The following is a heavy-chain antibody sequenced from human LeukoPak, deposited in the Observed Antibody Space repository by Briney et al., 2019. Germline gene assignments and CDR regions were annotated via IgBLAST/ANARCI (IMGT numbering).Heavy chain of an antibody. Sequence: GGSLRLSCAASGFTFSSYGMHWVRQAPGKGLEWVAVIWYDGSNKYYADSVKGRFTISRDNSKNTLYLQMNSLRAEDTAVYYCARSGYSYGPYYFDYWGQGTLVTVSS. D-gene: IGHD5-18*01. CDR2: IWYDGSNK. CDR1: GFTFSSYG. V-gene: IGHV3-33*01. CDR3: ARSGYSYGPYYFDY. J-gene: IGHJ4*02.